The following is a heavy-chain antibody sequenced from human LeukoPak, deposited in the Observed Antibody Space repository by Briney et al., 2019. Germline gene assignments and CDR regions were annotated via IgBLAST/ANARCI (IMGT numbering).Heavy chain of an antibody. J-gene: IGHJ6*02. D-gene: IGHD2-8*01. CDR3: AREDIVLINYYYGMDV. V-gene: IGHV1-2*02. CDR2: INPNSGGT. Sequence: ASVKVSCKTSGYIFTNYGIPWVRQAPGQGLEWMGWINPNSGGTNYAQKFQGRVTMTRDTSISTAYMELSRLRSDDTAVYYCAREDIVLINYYYGMDVWGQGTTVTVSS. CDR1: GYIFTNYG.